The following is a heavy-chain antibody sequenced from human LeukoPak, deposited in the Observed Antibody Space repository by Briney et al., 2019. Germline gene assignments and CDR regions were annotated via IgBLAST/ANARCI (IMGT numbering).Heavy chain of an antibody. CDR1: GFTFSSYS. Sequence: HGGSLRLSCAASGFTFSSYSMNWVRQAPGKGLEWVAVISYDGSNKYYADSVKGRFTISRDNSKNTLYLQMNSLRAEDTAVYYCARDKYSSGPAEYFQHWGQGTLVTVSS. J-gene: IGHJ1*01. V-gene: IGHV3-30*03. D-gene: IGHD6-19*01. CDR3: ARDKYSSGPAEYFQH. CDR2: ISYDGSNK.